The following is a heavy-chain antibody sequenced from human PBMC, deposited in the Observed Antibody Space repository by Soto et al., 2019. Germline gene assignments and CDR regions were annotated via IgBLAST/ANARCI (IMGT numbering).Heavy chain of an antibody. CDR2: VFHSGSS. CDR3: ARAPGLGLAHIDF. CDR1: GASVTGFY. D-gene: IGHD3-9*01. Sequence: PSETLSLTCTVSGASVTGFYRSWIRQPPGKGLEWIGYVFHSGSSNYNPSLKSRVTISVDTSKSQVSLRLTSVTTADTAVYYCARAPGLGLAHIDFSGQGTLVTVSS. V-gene: IGHV4-59*02. J-gene: IGHJ4*02.